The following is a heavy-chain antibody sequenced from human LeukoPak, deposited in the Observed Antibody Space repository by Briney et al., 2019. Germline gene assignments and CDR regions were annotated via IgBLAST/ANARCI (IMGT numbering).Heavy chain of an antibody. D-gene: IGHD3-10*01. Sequence: GGSLRLSCAASGFTFSNYAMYWVRQAPGKGLEWVSGINWNGGSTGYADSVKGRFTISRDNAKNSLYLQMNSLRAEDTALYYCARDARLWFGELFFDYWGQGTLVTVSS. CDR1: GFTFSNYA. J-gene: IGHJ4*02. CDR2: INWNGGST. CDR3: ARDARLWFGELFFDY. V-gene: IGHV3-20*04.